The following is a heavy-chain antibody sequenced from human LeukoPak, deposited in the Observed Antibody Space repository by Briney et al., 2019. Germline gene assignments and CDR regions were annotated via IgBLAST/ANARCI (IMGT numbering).Heavy chain of an antibody. D-gene: IGHD1-1*01. V-gene: IGHV3-23*01. CDR1: GFTFNNYA. Sequence: GGSLRLSCAASGFTFNNYAISWVRQAPGMGLEWLSYVSVSGGATYYAASVKGRFTISRDNSKNTVYLQMGSLRAEDTAVYYCAKNRGGTYKYYMDVWGNGTTVTVSS. CDR3: AKNRGGTYKYYMDV. J-gene: IGHJ6*03. CDR2: VSVSGGAT.